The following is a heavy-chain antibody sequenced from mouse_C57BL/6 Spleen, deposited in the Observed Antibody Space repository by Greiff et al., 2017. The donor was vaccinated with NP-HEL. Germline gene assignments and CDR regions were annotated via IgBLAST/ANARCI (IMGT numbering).Heavy chain of an antibody. CDR2: ISYSGSP. Sequence: DVQLVESGPGMVKPSQSLSLTCTVTGYSITSGYDWHWIRHFPGNQLEWMGYISYSGSPNYNPSLKSRISITHDTSKNHFFLKLNSVTTEDTATYYCARMGLRLGRYFDYWGQGTTLTVSS. J-gene: IGHJ2*01. V-gene: IGHV3-1*01. CDR1: GYSITSGYD. D-gene: IGHD2-2*01. CDR3: ARMGLRLGRYFDY.